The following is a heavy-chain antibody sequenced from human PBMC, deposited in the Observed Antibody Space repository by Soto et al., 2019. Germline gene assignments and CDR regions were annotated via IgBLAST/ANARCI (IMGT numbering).Heavy chain of an antibody. Sequence: ASVKVSCKASGYTFTSYYMHWVRQAPGQGLEWMGIINPSGGSTSYAQKFQGRVTMTRDTSTSTVYMELSSLRSEDTAVYYCARALTYYDFWSGPGYWGQGTLVTVSS. CDR2: INPSGGST. D-gene: IGHD3-3*01. J-gene: IGHJ4*02. CDR1: GYTFTSYY. V-gene: IGHV1-46*01. CDR3: ARALTYYDFWSGPGY.